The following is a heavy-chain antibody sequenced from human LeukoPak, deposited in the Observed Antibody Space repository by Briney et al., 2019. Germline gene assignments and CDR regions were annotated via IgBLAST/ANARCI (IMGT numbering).Heavy chain of an antibody. CDR3: AREGNRRAFDI. J-gene: IGHJ3*02. CDR1: GFTFSNYW. D-gene: IGHD1-14*01. V-gene: IGHV3-7*01. Sequence: GGSLRLSCAASGFTFSNYWMNWVRQAPGKGLEWVANIKQDETEKDYVDSVKGRFTISRDNAKNSLYLQMNSLRAEDTAVYYCAREGNRRAFDIWGQGTVVTASS. CDR2: IKQDETEK.